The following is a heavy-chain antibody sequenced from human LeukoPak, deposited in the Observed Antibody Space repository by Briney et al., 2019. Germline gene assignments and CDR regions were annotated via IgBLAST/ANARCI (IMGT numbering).Heavy chain of an antibody. CDR2: IGPTGSDR. J-gene: IGHJ4*02. D-gene: IGHD1-14*01. Sequence: PRGSLRLSCTASGLTFSTSGFTWVRQAPGKGLGWVASIGPTGSDRYHADSIKGRFTISRDNANNFLYLQMNSLRAEDTAVYYCATETNGRYYDYWGQGTLLTVS. CDR3: ATETNGRYYDY. V-gene: IGHV3-21*06. CDR1: GLTFSTSG.